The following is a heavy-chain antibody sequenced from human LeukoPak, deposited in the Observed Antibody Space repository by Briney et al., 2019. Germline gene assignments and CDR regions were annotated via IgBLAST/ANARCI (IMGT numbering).Heavy chain of an antibody. V-gene: IGHV1-69*05. CDR1: GGTFSIYA. Sequence: SVKVSCKASGGTFSIYAISWVRQAPGQGLEWMGRIIPIFGTANYAQKFQGRVTITTDESTSTAYMELSSLRSEDTAVYYCARDEGLYDSSGYRDYWGQGTLVTVSS. CDR3: ARDEGLYDSSGYRDY. J-gene: IGHJ4*02. D-gene: IGHD3-22*01. CDR2: IIPIFGTA.